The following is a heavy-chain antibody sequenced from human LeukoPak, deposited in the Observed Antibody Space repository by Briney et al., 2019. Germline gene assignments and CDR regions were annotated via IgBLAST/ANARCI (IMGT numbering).Heavy chain of an antibody. V-gene: IGHV3-21*01. CDR3: ARALEVGASK. J-gene: IGHJ4*02. CDR2: ISSSSSYI. CDR1: GFTLSSYS. Sequence: GGSLTLSCAASGFTLSSYSMNWVRQAPGKGLEWVSSISSSSSYIYYADSVKGRFTISRDNAKNSLYLQMNSLRAEDTAVYYCARALEVGASKWGQGTLVTVSS. D-gene: IGHD1-26*01.